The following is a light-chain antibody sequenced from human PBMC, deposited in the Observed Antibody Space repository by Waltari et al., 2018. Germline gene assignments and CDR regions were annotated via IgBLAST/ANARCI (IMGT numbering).Light chain of an antibody. CDR1: QSVGSY. Sequence: EIVLTQSPATLSLSPGERATLSCTASQSVGSYLAWYQQKLGQAPRLLIYDASNRATGIPARFSGSGSGTDFTLTISSLEPEDFALYYCQQRTNWRSVTFGGGTKVEIK. V-gene: IGKV3-11*01. CDR3: QQRTNWRSVT. J-gene: IGKJ4*01. CDR2: DAS.